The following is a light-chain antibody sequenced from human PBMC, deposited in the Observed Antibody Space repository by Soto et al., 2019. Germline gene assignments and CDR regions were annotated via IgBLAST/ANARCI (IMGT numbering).Light chain of an antibody. CDR2: GAS. J-gene: IGKJ1*01. V-gene: IGKV3-20*01. CDR3: QVYGSTSKT. CDR1: QSDSNNY. Sequence: IVLTQSPGTVSLSPGERATLSCRASQSDSNNYLACYQQNAGQAPRLLIYGASNRATGIPDRFSGSGSGTEFPLTISRLEPEDGAVYFCQVYGSTSKTFGQGTTV.